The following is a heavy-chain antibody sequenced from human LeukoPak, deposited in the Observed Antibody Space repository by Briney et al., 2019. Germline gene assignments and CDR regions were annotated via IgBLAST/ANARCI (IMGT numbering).Heavy chain of an antibody. V-gene: IGHV4-61*02. Sequence: SQTLSLTCTVSGGSISSGSYYWSWIRQPAGKGLEWIGRIYTSGSTNYNPSLKSRVTISVDTSKNQFSLKLSSVTAADTAVYYCARIFCSGGSCYSAPYYMDVWGKGTTVTVSS. CDR1: GGSISSGSYY. CDR2: IYTSGST. J-gene: IGHJ6*03. CDR3: ARIFCSGGSCYSAPYYMDV. D-gene: IGHD2-15*01.